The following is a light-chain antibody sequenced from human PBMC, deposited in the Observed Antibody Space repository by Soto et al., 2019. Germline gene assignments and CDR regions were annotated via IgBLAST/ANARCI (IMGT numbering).Light chain of an antibody. Sequence: QSVLTQPASVSGSPGQSITISCTGTSSDVGGYNYASWYQQHPGKAPKLMIYDVSNRPSGVSNRFSGSKSGNTASLTISGLQAEDESDYYCSSYTSSSPPLFETGTKFTVL. CDR3: SSYTSSSPPL. V-gene: IGLV2-14*01. J-gene: IGLJ1*01. CDR2: DVS. CDR1: SSDVGGYNY.